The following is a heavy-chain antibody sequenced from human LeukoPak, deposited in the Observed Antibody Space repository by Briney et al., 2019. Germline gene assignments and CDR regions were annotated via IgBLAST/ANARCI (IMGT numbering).Heavy chain of an antibody. V-gene: IGHV4-38-2*01. CDR1: GYSISSGYY. D-gene: IGHD3-3*01. CDR2: IYHSGST. Sequence: SETLSLTCAVSGYSISSGYYWGWIRQPPGKGLEWIGSIYHSGSTYYNPSLKSRVTISVDTSKNQFSLKLSSVTAADTAVYYCARHRVGSGDTYYDFWSGYSGFDPWGHGTLVTVSS. CDR3: ARHRVGSGDTYYDFWSGYSGFDP. J-gene: IGHJ5*02.